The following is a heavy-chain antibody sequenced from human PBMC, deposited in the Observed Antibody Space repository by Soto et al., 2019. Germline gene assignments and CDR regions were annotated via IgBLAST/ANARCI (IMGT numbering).Heavy chain of an antibody. CDR3: ARNYYDSSGYPNFDY. Sequence: PSETLSLTCTVSGGSIRSYYWSWIRQPPGKGLEWIGYIYYSGSTNYNPSLKSRVTISVDTSKNQFSLKLSSVTAADTAVYYCARNYYDSSGYPNFDYWGQGTLVTVSS. V-gene: IGHV4-59*01. CDR1: GGSIRSYY. CDR2: IYYSGST. J-gene: IGHJ4*02. D-gene: IGHD3-22*01.